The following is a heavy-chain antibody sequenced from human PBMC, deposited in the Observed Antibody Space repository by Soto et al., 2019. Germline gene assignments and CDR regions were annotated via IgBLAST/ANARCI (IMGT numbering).Heavy chain of an antibody. CDR1: GFTFRNYA. CDR2: ISDSGVST. V-gene: IGHV3-23*01. CDR3: ETIFGGSPLDY. Sequence: GGSLRLSCVASGFTFRNYAMSWVRQAPGKGLEWVSAISDSGVSTYYADSVEGRFTISRDNSKNTLYLQMDYTRADYTAVYYCETIFGGSPLDYWGQGTLVPVSS. J-gene: IGHJ4*02. D-gene: IGHD2-15*01.